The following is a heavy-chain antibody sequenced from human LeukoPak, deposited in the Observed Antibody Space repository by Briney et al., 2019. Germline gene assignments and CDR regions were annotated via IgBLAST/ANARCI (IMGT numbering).Heavy chain of an antibody. Sequence: GASVKVSCKASGYTFTSYYMHWVRQAPGQGLEWMGIINPSGGSTSYAQKFQGRVTMTRDTSTSTVYMELSSLRSEDTAVYYCARGLMVRPYTTYYYYMDVWGKGTTVTVSS. CDR3: ARGLMVRPYTTYYYYMDV. CDR2: INPSGGST. D-gene: IGHD3-10*01. V-gene: IGHV1-46*01. CDR1: GYTFTSYY. J-gene: IGHJ6*03.